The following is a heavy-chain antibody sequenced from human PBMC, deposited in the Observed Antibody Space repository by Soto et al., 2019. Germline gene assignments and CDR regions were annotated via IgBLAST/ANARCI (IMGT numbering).Heavy chain of an antibody. Sequence: ASVKVSCKASGYTFTSYGISWVRQAPGQGLEWMGWISAYSGNTNYAQKLQGRVTMTTDTSTSTAYMELRSLRSDDTAVYYCARSSSGPPPDVFDIWGQGTMVTVS. CDR1: GYTFTSYG. CDR2: ISAYSGNT. J-gene: IGHJ3*02. CDR3: ARSSSGPPPDVFDI. D-gene: IGHD6-19*01. V-gene: IGHV1-18*01.